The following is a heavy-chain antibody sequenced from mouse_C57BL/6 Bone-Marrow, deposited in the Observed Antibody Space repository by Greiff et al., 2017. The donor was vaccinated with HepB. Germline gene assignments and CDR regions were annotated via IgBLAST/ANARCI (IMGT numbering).Heavy chain of an antibody. CDR3: ARRAWFSTTDYYAMDD. Sequence: QVTLKECGPGILQSSQSLSLTCSFSGFSLSTSGMGVSWIRQPSGKGLEWLAHIYWDDDKRYNPSLKSRLTISKDTSRNQVFLKITSVDTADTATYYCARRAWFSTTDYYAMDDWGQGTSVTVSS. V-gene: IGHV8-12*01. D-gene: IGHD1-1*01. J-gene: IGHJ4*01. CDR1: GFSLSTSGMG. CDR2: IYWDDDK.